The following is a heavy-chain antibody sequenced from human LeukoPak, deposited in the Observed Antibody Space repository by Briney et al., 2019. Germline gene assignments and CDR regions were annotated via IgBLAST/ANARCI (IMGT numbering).Heavy chain of an antibody. Sequence: PGGSLRLSCVASGFTFSNYAMSWVRQAPGKGLEWVSSISGSDGSTYYADSVKGRFTISRVDSKNTLYLQMNSLRAEDTALYYCAKKGGTTAGNWFDPWGQGTLVTVSS. CDR1: GFTFSNYA. V-gene: IGHV3-23*01. CDR3: AKKGGTTAGNWFDP. J-gene: IGHJ5*02. D-gene: IGHD4-17*01. CDR2: ISGSDGST.